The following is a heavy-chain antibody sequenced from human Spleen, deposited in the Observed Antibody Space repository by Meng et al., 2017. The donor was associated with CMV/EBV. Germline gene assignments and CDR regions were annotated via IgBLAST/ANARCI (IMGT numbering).Heavy chain of an antibody. V-gene: IGHV4-34*01. Sequence: YGGSFRGYYWSWIRQPPGKGLEWIREINHSGSTNYNPSLKSRVTISVDTSKNQFSLKLSSVTAADTAVYYCARGLLGSGYDDYYFDYWGQGTLVTVSS. CDR1: GGSFRGYY. CDR2: INHSGST. CDR3: ARGLLGSGYDDYYFDY. J-gene: IGHJ4*02. D-gene: IGHD5-12*01.